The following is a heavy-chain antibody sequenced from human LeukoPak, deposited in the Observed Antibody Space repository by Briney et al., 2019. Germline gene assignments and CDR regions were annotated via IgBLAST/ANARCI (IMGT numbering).Heavy chain of an antibody. CDR3: AKGHTSLAP. D-gene: IGHD5-18*01. Sequence: GGSLRLACAAYGFSFTTSWMSWVCQAPGKGMNWLSSIAQGWTKKYYVASVKGPFTICRDNAKNSLFLQMNTLRAEDTAVYYCAKGHTSLAPGGQGALVTVSS. CDR2: IAQGWTKK. CDR1: GFSFTTSW. J-gene: IGHJ4*02. V-gene: IGHV3-7*01.